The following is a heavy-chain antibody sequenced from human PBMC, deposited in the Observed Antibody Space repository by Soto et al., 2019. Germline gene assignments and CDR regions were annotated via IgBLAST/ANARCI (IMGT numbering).Heavy chain of an antibody. D-gene: IGHD3-16*01. CDR3: AKLPQKTGATDY. CDR2: ISGSGGST. J-gene: IGHJ4*02. Sequence: SWILKAPGKGLEWVSAISGSGGSTYYADSVKGRFTISRDNSKNTLYLQMNSLRAEDTAVYYCAKLPQKTGATDYWGQGTLVTVSS. V-gene: IGHV3-23*01.